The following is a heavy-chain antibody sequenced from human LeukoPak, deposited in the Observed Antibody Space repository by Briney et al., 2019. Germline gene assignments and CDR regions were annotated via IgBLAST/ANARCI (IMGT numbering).Heavy chain of an antibody. CDR1: GGSISSSSYY. D-gene: IGHD2-21*01. Sequence: PSETLSLTCTVSGGSISSSSYYWGWIRQPPGKGLGWIGSIYYSGSTYYNPSLKSRVTISVDTSKNQFSLKLSSVTATDTAVYYCATTEKNRYYINLWGPGTTVIVSS. V-gene: IGHV4-39*07. J-gene: IGHJ6*01. CDR3: ATTEKNRYYINL. CDR2: IYYSGST.